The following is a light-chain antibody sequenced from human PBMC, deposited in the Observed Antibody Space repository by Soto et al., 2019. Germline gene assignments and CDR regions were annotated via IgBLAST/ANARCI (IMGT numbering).Light chain of an antibody. Sequence: DIQMTQSPYTLSPSVGDRVSITCRASQSISGWLAWYQQKPGKAPKLLIYDASSLESGVPSRFSGSGSGTEFSLTISMLQPDDFATYYCQQYNSYSVNAFGQGTKLEIK. CDR3: QQYNSYSVNA. V-gene: IGKV1-5*01. CDR1: QSISGW. CDR2: DAS. J-gene: IGKJ2*01.